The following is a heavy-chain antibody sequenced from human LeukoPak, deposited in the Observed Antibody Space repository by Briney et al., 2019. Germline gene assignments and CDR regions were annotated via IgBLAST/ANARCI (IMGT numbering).Heavy chain of an antibody. CDR3: ARHLLGYCTSTTCRAGRRFDP. Sequence: SETLSLTCAVSGYSISSGYYWGWIRQPPGKGLEWIGTIYHSGSTYYNPSLKSRVTISVDTSKNQFSRMLSSVTAADTAVYYCARHLLGYCTSTTCRAGRRFDPWGQGTLVTVSS. D-gene: IGHD2-2*01. V-gene: IGHV4-38-2*01. CDR1: GYSISSGYY. J-gene: IGHJ5*02. CDR2: IYHSGST.